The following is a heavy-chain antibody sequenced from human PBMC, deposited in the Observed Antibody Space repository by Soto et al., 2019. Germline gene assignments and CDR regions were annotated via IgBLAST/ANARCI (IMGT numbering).Heavy chain of an antibody. J-gene: IGHJ4*02. Sequence: QVQLVESGGGVVQPGRSLRLSCAASGFTFSSYAMHWVRQAPGKGLEWVAVISYDGSNKYYADSVKGRFTISRDNSKNTLYLQMNSLRAEDTAVYYCARDVGGSYSYSFDYWGQGTLVTVSS. V-gene: IGHV3-30-3*01. CDR3: ARDVGGSYSYSFDY. CDR1: GFTFSSYA. CDR2: ISYDGSNK. D-gene: IGHD1-26*01.